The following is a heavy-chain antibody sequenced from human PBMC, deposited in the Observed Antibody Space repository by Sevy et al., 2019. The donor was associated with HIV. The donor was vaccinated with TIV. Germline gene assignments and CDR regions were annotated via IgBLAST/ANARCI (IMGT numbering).Heavy chain of an antibody. Sequence: ASVKVSCMVSGYTLTKLPMHWVRQAPGKGLEWMGGFNPEDGETIYAQKFQGRVTMTADTPTDPAYMDLSSLRSEETAVYYCAILVIWRDYPLYGRDVWGQGTTVTVSS. CDR3: AILVIWRDYPLYGRDV. V-gene: IGHV1-24*01. J-gene: IGHJ6*02. CDR2: FNPEDGET. D-gene: IGHD3-3*01. CDR1: GYTLTKLP.